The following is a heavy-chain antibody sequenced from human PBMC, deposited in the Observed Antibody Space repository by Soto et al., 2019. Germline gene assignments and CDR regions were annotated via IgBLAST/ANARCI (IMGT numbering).Heavy chain of an antibody. V-gene: IGHV3-7*03. J-gene: IGHJ5*02. D-gene: IGHD2-21*01. Sequence: GGSLRLSCTASGFTFSDSWMTWVRQAPGKGLEWVARIKPDESEKKYADSVKGRFSISRDNAKNSMYLQMDSLRGEDTAMYYCATGIVARGGNWFDPWGQGTLVTVSS. CDR2: IKPDESEK. CDR1: GFTFSDSW. CDR3: ATGIVARGGNWFDP.